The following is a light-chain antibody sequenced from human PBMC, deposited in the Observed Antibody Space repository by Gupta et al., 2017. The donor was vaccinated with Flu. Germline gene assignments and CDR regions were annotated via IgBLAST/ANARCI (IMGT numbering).Light chain of an antibody. CDR2: QDT. Sequence: SYELTQPPSVSVSPGQTASITCSGDKLGDIYVSWYQQKPGQSPVLLIYQDTQRPSGIPERFSGSNSGNTATLTISGTQAMDEADYYCQAWDSVTCGFGGGTKLTVL. J-gene: IGLJ2*01. V-gene: IGLV3-1*01. CDR1: KLGDIY. CDR3: QAWDSVTCG.